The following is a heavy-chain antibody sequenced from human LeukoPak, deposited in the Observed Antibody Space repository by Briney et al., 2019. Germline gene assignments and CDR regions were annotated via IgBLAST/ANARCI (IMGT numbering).Heavy chain of an antibody. J-gene: IGHJ5*02. D-gene: IGHD3-16*01. V-gene: IGHV3-74*01. Sequence: GGSLRLSCAASGFPFSSYWMHWVRQGPGKGLVWVSRISTDGSSTDYADSVKGRFTISRENAKNTLYLQMNTQRAEDTAVYYCARTRTLPIAGGFDTWGQGSLVTVSS. CDR2: ISTDGSST. CDR1: GFPFSSYW. CDR3: ARTRTLPIAGGFDT.